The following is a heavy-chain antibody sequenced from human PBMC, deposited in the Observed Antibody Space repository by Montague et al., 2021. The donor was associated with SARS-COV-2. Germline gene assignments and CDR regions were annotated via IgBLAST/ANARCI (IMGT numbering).Heavy chain of an antibody. D-gene: IGHD4-17*01. CDR3: ARHRNYGDHSLDNWFHP. CDR1: GDSTSCPNCY. V-gene: IGHV4-39*01. Sequence: SETLSLTCTVSGDSTSCPNCYWGWIRQAPGKGLDWIGTIYNSGTTXYKPSVKSRLTISIDTSKNQFSLKLTSVTAADTAVYYCARHRNYGDHSLDNWFHPWGQGTLVTVSS. J-gene: IGHJ5*02. CDR2: IYNSGTT.